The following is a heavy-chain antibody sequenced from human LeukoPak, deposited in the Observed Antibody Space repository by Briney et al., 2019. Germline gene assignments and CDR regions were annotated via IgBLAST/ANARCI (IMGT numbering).Heavy chain of an antibody. CDR3: ARVSIAARPNYGMDV. CDR2: MNPNSGNT. V-gene: IGHV1-8*01. D-gene: IGHD6-6*01. Sequence: ASVKVSCKASGYTFTSYDINWVRQATGQGLEWMGWMNPNSGNTGYAQKFQGRVTMTRNTSISTAYMELSSLRSEDTAVYYCARVSIAARPNYGMDVWGQGTTVTVSS. CDR1: GYTFTSYD. J-gene: IGHJ6*02.